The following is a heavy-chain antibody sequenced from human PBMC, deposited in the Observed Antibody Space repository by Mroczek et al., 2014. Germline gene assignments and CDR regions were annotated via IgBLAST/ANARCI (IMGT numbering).Heavy chain of an antibody. CDR1: GFTFSSYG. CDR2: ISYDGSNK. V-gene: IGHV3-30*18. Sequence: QVQLVQSGGGVVQPGRSLRLSCAASGFTFSSYGMHWVRQAPGKGLEWVAVISYDGSNKYYADSVKGRFTISRDNSKNTLYLQMNSLRAEDTAVYYCAKDQNGSYMVRGVPIVFDYWGQGTLVTVSS. J-gene: IGHJ4*02. CDR3: AKDQNGSYMVRGVPIVFDY. D-gene: IGHD3-10*01.